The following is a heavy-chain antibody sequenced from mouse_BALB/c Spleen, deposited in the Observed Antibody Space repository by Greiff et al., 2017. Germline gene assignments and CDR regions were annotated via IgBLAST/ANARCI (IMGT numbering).Heavy chain of an antibody. J-gene: IGHJ3*01. CDR1: GYTFTSYW. CDR2: IYPSDSYT. Sequence: QVQLQQPGAELVRPGASVKLSCKASGYTFTSYWINWVKQRPGQGLEWIGNIYPSDSYTNYNQKFKDKATLTVDKSSSTAYMQLSSPTSEDSAVYYCTSYYGNYWFAYWGQGTLVTVSA. D-gene: IGHD2-10*01. V-gene: IGHV1-69*02. CDR3: TSYYGNYWFAY.